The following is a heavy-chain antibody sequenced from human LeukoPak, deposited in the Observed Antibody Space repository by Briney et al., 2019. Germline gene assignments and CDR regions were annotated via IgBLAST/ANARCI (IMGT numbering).Heavy chain of an antibody. J-gene: IGHJ4*02. CDR3: AGSYPSSGDLTYYFKH. D-gene: IGHD6-25*01. Sequence: GGSLRLSCAASGFSFADYGMSWVRQAPGKGLEWVSGINWNGGSTGYAGSVRGRFTISRDNAKGSLYLQMDSLRAEDAAVYYCAGSYPSSGDLTYYFKHWGRGTLVTVSS. CDR1: GFSFADYG. V-gene: IGHV3-20*04. CDR2: INWNGGST.